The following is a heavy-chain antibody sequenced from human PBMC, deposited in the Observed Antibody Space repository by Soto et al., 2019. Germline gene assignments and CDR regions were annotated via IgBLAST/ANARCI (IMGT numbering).Heavy chain of an antibody. J-gene: IGHJ6*02. CDR3: ARDPLAIAAAGTGYYYYYGMDV. V-gene: IGHV3-33*08. D-gene: IGHD6-13*01. CDR2: IWYDGSNK. CDR1: GFTFSTYW. Sequence: VQLVESGGGLVQPGGSLRLSCAASGFTFSTYWMHWVRQAPGKGLEWVAVIWYDGSNKYYADSVKGRFTISRDNSKNTLYLQMNSLRAEDTAVYYCARDPLAIAAAGTGYYYYYGMDVWGQGTTVTVSS.